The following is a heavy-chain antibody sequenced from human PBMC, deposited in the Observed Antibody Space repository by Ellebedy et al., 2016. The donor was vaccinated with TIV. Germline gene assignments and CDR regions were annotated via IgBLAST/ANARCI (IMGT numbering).Heavy chain of an antibody. V-gene: IGHV1-46*01. CDR3: ARGGGLQENDAFDI. CDR2: INPSGGST. Sequence: ASVKVSXKASGYTFTSYYMHWVRQAPGQGLEWMGIINPSGGSTSYAQKFQGRVTMTRDTSISTAYMELSRLRSDDTAVYYCARGGGLQENDAFDIWGQGTMVTVSS. CDR1: GYTFTSYY. D-gene: IGHD3-16*01. J-gene: IGHJ3*02.